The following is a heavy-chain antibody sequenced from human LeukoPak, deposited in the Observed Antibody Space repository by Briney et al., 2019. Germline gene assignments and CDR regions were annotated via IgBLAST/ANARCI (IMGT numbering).Heavy chain of an antibody. CDR1: GGSFSGYY. Sequence: SQTLSLTCAVYGGSFSGYYWSWIRQPAGKGLEWIGEINHSGSTNYNPSLKSRVTISVDTSKHQFSLKLSSVTAADTAVYYCARGNIVVVPAALYSRHIDYWGQGTLVTVSS. CDR3: ARGNIVVVPAALYSRHIDY. CDR2: INHSGST. J-gene: IGHJ4*02. D-gene: IGHD2-2*01. V-gene: IGHV4-34*01.